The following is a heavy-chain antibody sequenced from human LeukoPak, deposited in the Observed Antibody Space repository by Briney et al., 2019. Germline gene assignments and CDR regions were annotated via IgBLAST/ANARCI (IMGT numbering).Heavy chain of an antibody. V-gene: IGHV3-23*01. CDR3: AKEPASGSCFDY. J-gene: IGHJ4*02. CDR2: ISGSGTST. CDR1: GYTFNCYA. D-gene: IGHD3-10*01. Sequence: GGPLRLSCTASGYTFNCYAMSWVRQAPGKGLEWVSGISGSGTSTYYADSVKGRFTISRDNSKNTLYLQMNSLRAEDTALYYCAKEPASGSCFDYWGQGTLVTVSS.